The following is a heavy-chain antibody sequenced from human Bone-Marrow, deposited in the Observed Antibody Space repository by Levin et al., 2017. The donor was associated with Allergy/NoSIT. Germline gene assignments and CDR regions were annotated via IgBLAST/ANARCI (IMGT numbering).Heavy chain of an antibody. CDR1: GFTFSDYY. CDR3: ARGWWRGTYGMDV. J-gene: IGHJ6*02. CDR2: ISSSGSTI. D-gene: IGHD2-15*01. Sequence: LSLTCAASGFTFSDYYMSWIRQAPGKGLEWVSYISSSGSTIYYADSVKGRFTISRDNAKNSLYLQMNSLRAEDTAVYYCARGWWRGTYGMDVWGQGTTVTVSS. V-gene: IGHV3-11*01.